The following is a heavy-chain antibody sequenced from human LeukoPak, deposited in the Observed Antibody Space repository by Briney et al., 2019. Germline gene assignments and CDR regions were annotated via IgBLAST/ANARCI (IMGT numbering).Heavy chain of an antibody. CDR1: GFTFTRFN. J-gene: IGHJ4*02. Sequence: GGSLRLSCAASGFTFTRFNMNWVRQAPGKGLELVSSITTSGTYIYYADSVQGRFTISRDNSKNTLYLQMNSLRAEDTAVYYCAIPPRDYYDFWSGYYVYWGQGTLVTVSS. D-gene: IGHD3-3*01. V-gene: IGHV3-21*01. CDR2: ITTSGTYI. CDR3: AIPPRDYYDFWSGYYVY.